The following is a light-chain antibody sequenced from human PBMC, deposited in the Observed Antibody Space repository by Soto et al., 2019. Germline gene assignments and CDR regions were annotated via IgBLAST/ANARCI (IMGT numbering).Light chain of an antibody. J-gene: IGLJ3*02. CDR1: SSDVGGYTY. V-gene: IGLV2-14*01. Sequence: QSVLTQPASVSGSPGQSITIPCTGTSSDVGGYTYVSWYQQDPGKAPKLMIYEVSNRPSGVSNRFSGSKSGNTASLTISGLQAEDEADYYCSSYTSSSTHWVFGGGTKLTVL. CDR2: EVS. CDR3: SSYTSSSTHWV.